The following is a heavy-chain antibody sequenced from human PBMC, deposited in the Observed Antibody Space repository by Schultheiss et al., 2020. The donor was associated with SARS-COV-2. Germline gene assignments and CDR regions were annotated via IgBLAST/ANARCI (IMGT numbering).Heavy chain of an antibody. Sequence: SVKVSCKASGGTFSSYAISWVRQAPGQGLEWMGGIIPIFGTANYAQKFHGRVSLTTDMSTITAYMELTSLTFEDTAVYYCAAEDPSFYSGYDYAYPYPGMDVWGQGTTVTVSS. CDR2: IIPIFGTA. CDR1: GGTFSSYA. V-gene: IGHV1-69*05. D-gene: IGHD5-12*01. J-gene: IGHJ6*02. CDR3: AAEDPSFYSGYDYAYPYPGMDV.